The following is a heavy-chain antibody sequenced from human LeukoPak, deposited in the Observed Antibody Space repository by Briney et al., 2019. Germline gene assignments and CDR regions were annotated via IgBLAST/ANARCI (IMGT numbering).Heavy chain of an antibody. J-gene: IGHJ4*02. CDR1: ALTFTSYN. V-gene: IGHV3-21*01. CDR2: ISSSTNYI. D-gene: IGHD4-23*01. CDR3: ARGHGGNYFDS. Sequence: GGSLRLSCAASALTFTSYNMNWVRQAPGKGLEWVSPISSSTNYIYYADSVQGRFTISSDYAKNLLYLQMTSLRYEHTAVYYCARGHGGNYFDSWGQGTLVTVSS.